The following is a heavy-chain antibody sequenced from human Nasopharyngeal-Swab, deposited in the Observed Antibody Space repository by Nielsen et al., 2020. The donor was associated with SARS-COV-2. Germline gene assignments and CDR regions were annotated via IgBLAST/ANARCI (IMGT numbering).Heavy chain of an antibody. V-gene: IGHV3-9*01. J-gene: IGHJ4*02. CDR3: AKSHRPYTSGWYFDY. CDR1: GFTFDDYA. Sequence: GGSLRLSCETSGFTFDDYAMHWVRQAPGKGLEWVSGISWNSVSIGYADSVKGRFTISRDNAKNSLYLQMNSLRAEDTALYYCAKSHRPYTSGWYFDYWGQGTLVTVSS. CDR2: ISWNSVSI. D-gene: IGHD6-19*01.